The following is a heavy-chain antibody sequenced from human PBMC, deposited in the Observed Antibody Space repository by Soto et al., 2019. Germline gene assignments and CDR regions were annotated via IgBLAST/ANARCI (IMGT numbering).Heavy chain of an antibody. Sequence: QVQLVQSGAEVKKPGASVKVSCKASGYTFTSYAMHWVRQAPGQRLEWMGWINAGNGNTKYSQKFQGRGTITRDTSASTAYMELSSLRSEDTAVYYCARAHYDIFTGYSLNWFDPWGQGTLVTVSS. J-gene: IGHJ5*02. CDR1: GYTFTSYA. CDR2: INAGNGNT. D-gene: IGHD3-9*01. V-gene: IGHV1-3*01. CDR3: ARAHYDIFTGYSLNWFDP.